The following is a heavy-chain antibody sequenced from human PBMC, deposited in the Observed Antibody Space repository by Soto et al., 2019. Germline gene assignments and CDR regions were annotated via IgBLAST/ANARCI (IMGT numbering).Heavy chain of an antibody. D-gene: IGHD5-18*01. CDR1: GGSISSYY. CDR3: ARALGYSYGNWFDP. V-gene: IGHV4-59*01. CDR2: IYYSGST. J-gene: IGHJ5*02. Sequence: PEETLSLTCTVSGGSISSYYWSWIRQPPGKGLEWIGYIYYSGSTNYNPSLKSRVTISVDTSKNQFSLKLSSVTAADTAVYYCARALGYSYGNWFDPWGQGTLVTVSS.